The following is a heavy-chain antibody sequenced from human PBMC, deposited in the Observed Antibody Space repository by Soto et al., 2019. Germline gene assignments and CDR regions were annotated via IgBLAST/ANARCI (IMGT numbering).Heavy chain of an antibody. D-gene: IGHD3-10*01. V-gene: IGHV1-69*13. CDR2: IIPIFGTA. CDR1: GGTFSSYA. Sequence: SVKVSCKASGGTFSSYAISWVRQAPGQGLEWMGGIIPIFGTANYAQKFQGRVTITADESTSTAYMELSSLRSEDTGVYYCARVVYGSGSYYNDGRDNWFDPWGQGTLVTVSS. J-gene: IGHJ5*02. CDR3: ARVVYGSGSYYNDGRDNWFDP.